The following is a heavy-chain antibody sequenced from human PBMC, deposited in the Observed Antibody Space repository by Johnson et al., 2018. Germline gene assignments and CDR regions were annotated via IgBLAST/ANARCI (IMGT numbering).Heavy chain of an antibody. CDR3: TKDGLEPDMPMTLCTFHI. Sequence: QVQLVESGAEVKKPGSSVKVSCKASGGTFNSYTISWVRQAPGQGLEWMGRVIPSLGIAKYAQKFQGRVTITADTSATTVYMELSSLTSEDTAVYFCTKDGLEPDMPMTLCTFHIWGQGTLVTVSS. CDR2: VIPSLGIA. J-gene: IGHJ3*02. CDR1: GGTFNSYT. D-gene: IGHD3-22*01. V-gene: IGHV1-69*08.